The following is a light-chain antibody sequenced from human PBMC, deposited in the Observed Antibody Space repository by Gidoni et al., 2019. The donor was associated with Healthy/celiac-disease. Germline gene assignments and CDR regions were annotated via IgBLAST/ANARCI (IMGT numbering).Light chain of an antibody. V-gene: IGKV1-27*01. CDR2: ASS. CDR1: QGISND. Sequence: DIQMTQSPSSLSASVGDRVTIPCRASQGISNDVAWYQQKPGKVPKLLIYASSTLQSGVPSRFSGSGSGTDFTLTISSLQPEDVATYYCQKYNSAPPLTFGGGTKVEIK. CDR3: QKYNSAPPLT. J-gene: IGKJ4*01.